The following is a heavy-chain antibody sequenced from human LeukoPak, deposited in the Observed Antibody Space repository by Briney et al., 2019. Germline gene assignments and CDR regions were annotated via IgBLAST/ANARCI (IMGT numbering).Heavy chain of an antibody. D-gene: IGHD3-10*01. CDR1: GFSLSTSGVG. Sequence: SGPTLVKPTQTLTLTCTFSGFSLSTSGVGVGWIRQPPGKALEWLALIYWNDDKRYSPSLKSRLTITKDTSKNQVVLTMINMDPVDTATYYCAHRWFGELYFDYWGQGTLVTVSS. V-gene: IGHV2-5*01. J-gene: IGHJ4*02. CDR3: AHRWFGELYFDY. CDR2: IYWNDDK.